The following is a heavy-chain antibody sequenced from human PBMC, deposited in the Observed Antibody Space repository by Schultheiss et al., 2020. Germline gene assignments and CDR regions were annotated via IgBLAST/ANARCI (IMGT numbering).Heavy chain of an antibody. CDR2: IYYSGST. CDR1: GGSFSGYY. D-gene: IGHD3-22*01. CDR3: ARLKYYYDSSGNNWFDP. V-gene: IGHV4-34*01. Sequence: SQTLSLTCAVYGGSFSGYYWSWIRQPPGKGLEWIGYIYYSGSTYYNPSLKSRVTISVDTSKNQFSLKLSSVTAADTAVYYCARLKYYYDSSGNNWFDPWGQGTLVTVSS. J-gene: IGHJ5*02.